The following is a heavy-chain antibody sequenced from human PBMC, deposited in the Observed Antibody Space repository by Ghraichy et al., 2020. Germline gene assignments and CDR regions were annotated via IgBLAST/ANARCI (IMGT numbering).Heavy chain of an antibody. CDR3: ATTPMGGGYFDWLLLVY. CDR1: GGSISSSSYY. CDR2: IYYSGST. V-gene: IGHV4-39*01. J-gene: IGHJ4*02. Sequence: SQTLSLTCTVSGGSISSSSYYWGWIRQPPGKGLEWIGSIYYSGSTYYNPSLKSRVTISVDTSKNQFSLKLSSVTAADTAVYYCATTPMGGGYFDWLLLVYWGQGTLVTVSS. D-gene: IGHD3-9*01.